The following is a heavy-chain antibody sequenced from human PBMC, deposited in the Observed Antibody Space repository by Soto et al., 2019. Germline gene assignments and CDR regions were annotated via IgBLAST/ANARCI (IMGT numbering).Heavy chain of an antibody. V-gene: IGHV4-4*02. D-gene: IGHD3-10*01. CDR1: GGSISSSNW. Sequence: SXTRSLTCAVSGGSISSSNWWSWVRQPPGKGLEWIGEIYHSGSTNYNPSLKSRVTISVDKSKNQFSLRAEDTAVYYCAKDESYGSGIGPNWFDPWGQGTLVTVSS. J-gene: IGHJ5*02. CDR2: IYHSGST. CDR3: AKDESYGSGIGPNWFDP.